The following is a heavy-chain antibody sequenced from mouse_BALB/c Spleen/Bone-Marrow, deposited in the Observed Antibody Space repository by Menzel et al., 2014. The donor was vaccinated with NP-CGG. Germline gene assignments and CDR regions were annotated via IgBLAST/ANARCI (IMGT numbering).Heavy chain of an antibody. CDR3: ARHGYYGCRAMGY. Sequence: EVMLVESGGGLVQPGGSLKLSCAASGFTFSSYTMSWVRQTPEKRLEWVAYISNGGGSTYYPDTVKGRFTISRDNAKNPLYLQMSSLKSEDTAMYYCARHGYYGCRAMGYWGQGTPSTVSS. V-gene: IGHV5-12-2*01. J-gene: IGHJ4*01. D-gene: IGHD1-1*01. CDR1: GFTFSSYT. CDR2: ISNGGGST.